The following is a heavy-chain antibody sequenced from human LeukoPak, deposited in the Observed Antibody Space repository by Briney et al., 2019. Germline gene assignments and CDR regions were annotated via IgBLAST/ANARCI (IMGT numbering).Heavy chain of an antibody. CDR3: ARDETGPEWELPFDY. Sequence: SVKVSCKASGGTFSSYAISWVRQAPGQGLEWMGRIIPIFGTANYAQKFQGRVTITTNESTSTAYMELSSLRSEDTAVYYCARDETGPEWELPFDYWGQGTLVTVSS. CDR1: GGTFSSYA. D-gene: IGHD1-26*01. V-gene: IGHV1-69*05. CDR2: IIPIFGTA. J-gene: IGHJ4*02.